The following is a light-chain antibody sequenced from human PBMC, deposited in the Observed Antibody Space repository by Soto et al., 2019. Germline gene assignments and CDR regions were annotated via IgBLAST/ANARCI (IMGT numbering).Light chain of an antibody. CDR2: AAS. CDR1: QGIRND. CDR3: LQDYNYPAWT. V-gene: IGKV1-6*01. J-gene: IGKJ1*01. Sequence: AIQMTRSPSSLSASVGDRVTITCRASQGIRNDLGWYQQKPGKAPKLLIYAASSLQSGVPSRFSGSGSGTDFTLTISSLQPEDFATYYCLQDYNYPAWTFGQGTKVDIK.